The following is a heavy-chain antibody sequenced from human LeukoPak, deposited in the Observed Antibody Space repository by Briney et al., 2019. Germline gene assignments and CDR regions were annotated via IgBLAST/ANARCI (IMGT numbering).Heavy chain of an antibody. CDR1: GGSFSGYY. V-gene: IGHV4-34*01. CDR2: MDHSGST. D-gene: IGHD3-10*01. Sequence: PSETLSLTCAVYGGSFSGYYWSWIRQPPGKGLEWIGEMDHSGSTNYNPSLKSRVTISVDTSKNQFSLKLSSLTAADTAVYCCARGFTVRGVIRIWGQGTMVTVSS. J-gene: IGHJ3*02. CDR3: ARGFTVRGVIRI.